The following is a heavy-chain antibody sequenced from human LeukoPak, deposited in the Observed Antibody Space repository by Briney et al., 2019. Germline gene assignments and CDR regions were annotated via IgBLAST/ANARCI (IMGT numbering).Heavy chain of an antibody. CDR1: GFTFSSYG. Sequence: GRSLRLSCAASGFTFSSYGMHWVRQAPGKGLEWVAVIWYDGSNKYYADSVKGRFTISRDNSKDALYLQMNSLRAEDTAVYYCAREVAARLDYWGQGTLVTVSS. D-gene: IGHD6-6*01. J-gene: IGHJ4*02. V-gene: IGHV3-33*01. CDR3: AREVAARLDY. CDR2: IWYDGSNK.